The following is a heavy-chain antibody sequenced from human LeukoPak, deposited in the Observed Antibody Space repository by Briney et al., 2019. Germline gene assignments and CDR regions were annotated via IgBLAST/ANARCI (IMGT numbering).Heavy chain of an antibody. CDR3: ARTMGRGPGGYFDY. D-gene: IGHD3-10*01. CDR2: ISDDGSYA. Sequence: NPGGSLRLSCAASGLTYRNYYFSWVRQAPGKGLEWISYISDDGSYANYADSVRGRFTISRDNAKNSLFLQMNSLRVEDTAVYYCARTMGRGPGGYFDYWGQGTLVTVSS. CDR1: GLTYRNYY. V-gene: IGHV3-11*03. J-gene: IGHJ4*02.